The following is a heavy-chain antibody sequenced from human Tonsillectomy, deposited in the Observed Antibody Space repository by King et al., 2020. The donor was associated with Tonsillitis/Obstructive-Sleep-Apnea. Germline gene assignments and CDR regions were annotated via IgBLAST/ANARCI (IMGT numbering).Heavy chain of an antibody. CDR1: GYRFTDYY. D-gene: IGHD2-2*01. CDR3: ARDREDCSSTSCSLLFDY. Sequence: QLVQSGAEVKKPGASVKVSCKASGYRFTDYYLHWVRQAPGQGLEWMGWINPNSGDTNFAQMFQGRVTMTRDTSINTVYMDLSRLRSDDTAMYYCARDREDCSSTSCSLLFDYWGQGTLVTVSS. V-gene: IGHV1-2*02. CDR2: INPNSGDT. J-gene: IGHJ4*02.